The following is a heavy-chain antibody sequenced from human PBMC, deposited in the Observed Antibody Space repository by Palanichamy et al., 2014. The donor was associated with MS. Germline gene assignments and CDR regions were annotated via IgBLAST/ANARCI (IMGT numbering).Heavy chain of an antibody. D-gene: IGHD5-18*01. V-gene: IGHV3-48*03. CDR3: ARDLYTYGYPYFDY. CDR2: ISNSDSTI. J-gene: IGHJ4*02. CDR1: GFTFSVYE. Sequence: EVQLVESGGGLVQPGGSLRLSCSGSGFTFSVYEMNWVRQAPGKGLEWLSYISNSDSTIYYADSVKGRFTISRDNARNSLYLQMNSLRAEDTAVYYCARDLYTYGYPYFDYWGQGTLVTVSS.